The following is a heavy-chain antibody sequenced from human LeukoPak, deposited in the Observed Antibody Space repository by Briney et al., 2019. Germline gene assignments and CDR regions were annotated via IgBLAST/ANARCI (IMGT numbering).Heavy chain of an antibody. J-gene: IGHJ4*02. Sequence: GASVKVSCKASGYTFTGYYMHWVRQAPGQGLEWMGWINPNSGGTNYAQKFQGRVTMTRDTSISTAYMELSSLRSEDTAVYYCARDIEDSSGYDYWGQGTLVTVSS. CDR3: ARDIEDSSGYDY. CDR1: GYTFTGYY. V-gene: IGHV1-2*02. D-gene: IGHD3-22*01. CDR2: INPNSGGT.